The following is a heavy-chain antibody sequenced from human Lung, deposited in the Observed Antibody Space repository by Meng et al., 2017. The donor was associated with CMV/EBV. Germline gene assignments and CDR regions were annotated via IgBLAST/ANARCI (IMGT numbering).Heavy chain of an antibody. CDR1: GGTFSSYA. D-gene: IGHD6-6*01. Sequence: SVXVSXXASGGTFSSYAISWVRQARGQGLEWMGGIIPIFGTANYAQKFQGRVTITTDESTCTAYMELSSLRSEDTAVYDCARDAGGSSSSGYFDLWGRGTXVTVSS. CDR3: ARDAGGSSSSGYFDL. CDR2: IIPIFGTA. V-gene: IGHV1-69*05. J-gene: IGHJ2*01.